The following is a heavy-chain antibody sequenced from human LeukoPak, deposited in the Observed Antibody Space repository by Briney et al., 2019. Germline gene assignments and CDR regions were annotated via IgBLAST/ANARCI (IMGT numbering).Heavy chain of an antibody. J-gene: IGHJ4*02. D-gene: IGHD3-22*01. CDR1: GYSFTSYW. CDR2: IYPGDSDT. V-gene: IGHV5-51*01. Sequence: GESLKIFCKGSGYSFTSYWIGWVRQMPGKGLEWMGIIYPGDSDTRYSPSFQGQVTISADKSISTAYLQWSSLKASDTAMYYCARPMYYYDSSGYDPYYFDYWGQGTLVTVSS. CDR3: ARPMYYYDSSGYDPYYFDY.